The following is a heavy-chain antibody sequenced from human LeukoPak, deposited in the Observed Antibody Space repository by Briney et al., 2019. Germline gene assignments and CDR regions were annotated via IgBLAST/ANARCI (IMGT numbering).Heavy chain of an antibody. CDR1: GGSISSGDYY. CDR3: AKVVVVAANLDY. CDR2: IYYSGGT. Sequence: SETLSLTCTVSGGSISSGDYYWSWIRQPPGKGLEWIGYIYYSGGTYYNPSLKSRVTISVDTSKNQFSLKLSSVTAADTAVYYCAKVVVVAANLDYWGPGTLVTGSS. V-gene: IGHV4-30-4*01. J-gene: IGHJ4*01. D-gene: IGHD2-15*01.